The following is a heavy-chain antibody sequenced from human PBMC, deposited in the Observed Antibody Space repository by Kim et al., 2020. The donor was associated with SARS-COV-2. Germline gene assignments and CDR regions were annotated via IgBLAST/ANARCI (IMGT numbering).Heavy chain of an antibody. V-gene: IGHV3-15*01. CDR1: GFTFSNAW. CDR2: IKSKTDGGTT. CDR3: TTVTMVRGPTRFDP. J-gene: IGHJ5*02. D-gene: IGHD3-10*01. Sequence: GGSLRLSCAASGFTFSNAWMSWVRQAPGKGLEWVGRIKSKTDGGTTDYAAPVKGRFTISRDDSKNTLYLQMNSLKTEDTAVYYCTTVTMVRGPTRFDPWGQGTLVTVSS.